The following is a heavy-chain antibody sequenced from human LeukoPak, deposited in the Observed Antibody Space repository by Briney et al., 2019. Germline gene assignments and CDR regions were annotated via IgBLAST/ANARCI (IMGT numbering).Heavy chain of an antibody. D-gene: IGHD7-27*01. CDR3: ARVLGRAWADAFDI. Sequence: SETLSLTCAVYGGSFSGYYWSWIRQPPGKGLDWIGEINHSGSTNYNPSLKSRVTISVDTSKNQFSLKLSSVTAADTAVYYCARVLGRAWADAFDIWGQGTMVTVSS. V-gene: IGHV4-34*01. J-gene: IGHJ3*02. CDR2: INHSGST. CDR1: GGSFSGYY.